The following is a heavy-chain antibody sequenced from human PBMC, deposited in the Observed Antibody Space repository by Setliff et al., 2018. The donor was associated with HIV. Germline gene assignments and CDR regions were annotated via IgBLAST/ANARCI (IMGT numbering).Heavy chain of an antibody. CDR3: ARGARLLAGYSDRWDYYYMAV. Sequence: PSETLSLTCTVSGGSISSGSYYWSWIRQPPGKGLEWIGYVYYTGSTNYNPSLKSRVTISVDTSKNQFSLKLSSVTAADTAVYYCARGARLLAGYSDRWDYYYMAVWGKGTTVTVSS. CDR1: GGSISSGSYY. J-gene: IGHJ6*03. CDR2: VYYTGST. D-gene: IGHD6-13*01. V-gene: IGHV4-61*01.